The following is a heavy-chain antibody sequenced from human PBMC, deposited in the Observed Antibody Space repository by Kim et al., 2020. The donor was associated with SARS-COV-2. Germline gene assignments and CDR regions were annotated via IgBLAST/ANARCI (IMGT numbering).Heavy chain of an antibody. CDR1: GYTFTSYG. D-gene: IGHD3-10*01. J-gene: IGHJ4*02. CDR2: ISAYNGNT. V-gene: IGHV1-18*04. CDR3: ARDSGVRGPNRWYPPIDY. Sequence: ASVKVSCKASGYTFTSYGISWVRQAPGQGLEWMGWISAYNGNTNYAQKLQGRVTMTTDTSTSTAYMELRSLRSDDTAVYYCARDSGVRGPNRWYPPIDYWGQGTLVTVSS.